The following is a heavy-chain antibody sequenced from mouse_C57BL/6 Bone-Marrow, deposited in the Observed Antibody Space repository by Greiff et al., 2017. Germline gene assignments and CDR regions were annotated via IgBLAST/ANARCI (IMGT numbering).Heavy chain of an antibody. Sequence: QVQLQQPGAELVKPGASVKLSCKASGYTFTSYWMHWVKQRPGQGLEWIGMIHPNSGSTNYNEKFKSKATLTLDKSSSTAYMQLSSLTSEDSAVYYCARENYYGSRGGWYFDVWGTGTTVTVSS. V-gene: IGHV1-64*01. J-gene: IGHJ1*03. CDR2: IHPNSGST. D-gene: IGHD1-1*01. CDR1: GYTFTSYW. CDR3: ARENYYGSRGGWYFDV.